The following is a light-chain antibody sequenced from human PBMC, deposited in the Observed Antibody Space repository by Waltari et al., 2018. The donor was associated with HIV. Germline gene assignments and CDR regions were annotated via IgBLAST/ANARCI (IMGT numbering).Light chain of an antibody. CDR3: QQGSGWPPAFS. J-gene: IGKJ4*01. Sequence: EVPLTQSPATLSLSPGESATLSCRASRSIRGAVAWYQQKPGQAPRLLSHDASRRYTGIPVRFSGSGSRTDFTLTISSLEPEEFAIYYCQQGSGWPPAFSFGGGTRVDIK. CDR2: DAS. V-gene: IGKV3-11*01. CDR1: RSIRGA.